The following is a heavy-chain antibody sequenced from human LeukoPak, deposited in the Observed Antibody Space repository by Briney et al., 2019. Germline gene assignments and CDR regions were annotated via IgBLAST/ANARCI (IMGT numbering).Heavy chain of an antibody. D-gene: IGHD3-9*01. CDR2: ISSSGSTI. CDR3: ARDSSQYYDILTGYRGYYGMDV. CDR1: GFTFSDYY. J-gene: IGHJ6*02. Sequence: PGGSLRLSCAASGFTFSDYYMSWIRQAPGKGLEWVSYISSSGSTIYYADSVKGRFTISRDNAKNSLYLQMNSLRAEDTAVYYCARDSSQYYDILTGYRGYYGMDVWGQGTTVTVSS. V-gene: IGHV3-11*04.